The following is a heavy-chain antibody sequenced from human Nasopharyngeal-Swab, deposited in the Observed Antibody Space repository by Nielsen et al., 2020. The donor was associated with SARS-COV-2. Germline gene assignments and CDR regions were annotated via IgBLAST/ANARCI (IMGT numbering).Heavy chain of an antibody. CDR3: AKGWLRHLVYYGMDV. CDR2: ISGSGGST. CDR1: GFTFSDYY. D-gene: IGHD5-12*01. J-gene: IGHJ6*02. Sequence: GGSLRLSCAASGFTFSDYYMSWVRQAPGKGLEWVSAISGSGGSTYYADSVKGRFTIPRDNSKNTLYLQMNSLRAEDTAVYYCAKGWLRHLVYYGMDVWGQGTTVTVSS. V-gene: IGHV3-23*01.